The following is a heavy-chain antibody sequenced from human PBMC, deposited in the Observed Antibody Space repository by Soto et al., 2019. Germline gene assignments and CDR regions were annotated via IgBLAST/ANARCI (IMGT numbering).Heavy chain of an antibody. CDR3: ARGPPMATITFFAY. J-gene: IGHJ4*02. CDR1: GFPFSSYS. V-gene: IGHV3-21*01. Sequence: GGSLRLSCAASGFPFSSYSMNWVRQAPGKGLEWVSSISSSSYIYYADSLQGRFTISRDNAQNSLYLQMNSLRAEDTAVYYCARGPPMATITFFAYWGQGTLVTVSS. CDR2: ISSSSYI. D-gene: IGHD5-12*01.